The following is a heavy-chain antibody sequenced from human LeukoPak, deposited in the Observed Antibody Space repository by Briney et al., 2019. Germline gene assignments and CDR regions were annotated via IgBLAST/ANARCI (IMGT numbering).Heavy chain of an antibody. V-gene: IGHV3-11*01. CDR3: ARGYDPLSDYYYGMDV. D-gene: IGHD5-12*01. Sequence: GGSLSLSCAASGFTLSDYYMSWLSHAPGEGLECGSYICSGRTIYYAHPLKGRYTISRDNPKRSLYLQMNSLRAAHTPVFFCARGYDPLSDYYYGMDVWGQGTTVTVPS. CDR1: GFTLSDYY. J-gene: IGHJ6*01. CDR2: ICSGRTI.